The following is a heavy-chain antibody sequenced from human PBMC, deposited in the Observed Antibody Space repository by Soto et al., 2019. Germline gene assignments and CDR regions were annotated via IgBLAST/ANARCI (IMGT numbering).Heavy chain of an antibody. CDR1: GGSISSSSYY. CDR2: IYYSGST. D-gene: IGHD3-22*01. CDR3: ATATYYYDSSGYTY. J-gene: IGHJ4*02. V-gene: IGHV4-39*01. Sequence: QLQLQESGPGLVKPSETLSLTCTVSGGSISSSSYYWGWIRQPPGKGLEWIGSIYYSGSTYYNPSLKSRVTLSVDTSKNQFSLKLSSVTAADTAVYYCATATYYYDSSGYTYWGQGTLVTVSS.